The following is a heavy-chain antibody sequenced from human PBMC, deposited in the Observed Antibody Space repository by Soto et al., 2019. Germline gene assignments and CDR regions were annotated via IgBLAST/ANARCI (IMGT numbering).Heavy chain of an antibody. CDR2: INPSGGST. Sequence: SVKVSCKASGYTFTSYYLYWVRQAPGQGLEWMGIINPSGGSTSYAQKFQGRVTMTRDTSTSTVYMELSSLRSEDTAVYYCARAYSGSTSPDYWGQGTLVTVSS. CDR1: GYTFTSYY. D-gene: IGHD6-6*01. J-gene: IGHJ4*02. V-gene: IGHV1-46*01. CDR3: ARAYSGSTSPDY.